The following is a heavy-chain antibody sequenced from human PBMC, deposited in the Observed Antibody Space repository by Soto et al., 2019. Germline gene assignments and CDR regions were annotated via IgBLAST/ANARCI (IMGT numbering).Heavy chain of an antibody. CDR1: GFTFSSYA. J-gene: IGHJ4*02. D-gene: IGHD6-19*01. CDR3: ARGQYSSGGGYFDY. V-gene: IGHV3-23*01. Sequence: EVQLLESGGGLVQPGGSLRLSCAASGFTFSSYAMSWVRQAPGKGLEWVSAISGSGGSTYYADFVKGRFTISRDNAKNSLYLQTSSLRAEDTAVYYWARGQYSSGGGYFDYWGQETLVTVSS. CDR2: ISGSGGST.